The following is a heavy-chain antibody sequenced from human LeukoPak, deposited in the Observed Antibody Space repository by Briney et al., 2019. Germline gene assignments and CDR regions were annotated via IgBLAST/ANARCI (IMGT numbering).Heavy chain of an antibody. V-gene: IGHV1-2*02. CDR3: ARDRRDGYNSNYYYYMDV. Sequence: ASVKVSCKASGYTFTGCYMHWVRQAPGQGLEWMGWINPNSGGTNYAQKFQGRVTMTRDTSISTAYMELSRLRSDDTAVYYCARDRRDGYNSNYYYYMDVWGKGTTVTISS. J-gene: IGHJ6*03. D-gene: IGHD5-24*01. CDR1: GYTFTGCY. CDR2: INPNSGGT.